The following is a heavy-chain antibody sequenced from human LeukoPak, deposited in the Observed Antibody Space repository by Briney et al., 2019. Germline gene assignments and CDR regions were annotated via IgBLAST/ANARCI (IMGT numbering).Heavy chain of an antibody. CDR1: GGSISSGNYY. D-gene: IGHD6-13*01. Sequence: PSETLSLTCTVSGGSISSGNYYWSWIRQPAGKGLEWIGRIYTSGSTNYSPSLKSRVTISVDTSKNQFSLKLSSVTAADTAVYYCARERGSWDFYYYMDVWGKGTTVTVSS. CDR2: IYTSGST. CDR3: ARERGSWDFYYYMDV. V-gene: IGHV4-61*02. J-gene: IGHJ6*03.